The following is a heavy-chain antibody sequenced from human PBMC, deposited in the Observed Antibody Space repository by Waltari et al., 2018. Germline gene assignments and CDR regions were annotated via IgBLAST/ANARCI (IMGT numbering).Heavy chain of an antibody. V-gene: IGHV3-23*04. CDR2: TTDSGVNT. D-gene: IGHD3-10*01. J-gene: IGHJ4*02. CDR1: GFTINNNA. Sequence: EVQLVESGGGLVQQGASPRLSGAASGFTINNNAISWVRQAPGKGLEGVSSTTDSGVNTDYADFVKGRSIISTDNSRNTVYLEMNTVRVEDTALYFCARGLGELLPFDVWGQGTMVTVSS. CDR3: ARGLGELLPFDV.